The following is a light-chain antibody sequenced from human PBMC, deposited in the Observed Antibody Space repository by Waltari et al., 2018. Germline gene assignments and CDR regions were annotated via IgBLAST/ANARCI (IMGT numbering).Light chain of an antibody. CDR2: GAS. CDR1: QSVSSN. V-gene: IGKV3-15*01. J-gene: IGKJ1*01. CDR3: QQYNNWPPWT. Sequence: EIVMTQSPATLSVSPGERATLSCRASQSVSSNLAWYQKKHVQAPRLLLYGASTRASGVPARFSGSGSGTEFTLTISSMQSEDFAGYYCQQYNNWPPWTFGQGTKVEIK.